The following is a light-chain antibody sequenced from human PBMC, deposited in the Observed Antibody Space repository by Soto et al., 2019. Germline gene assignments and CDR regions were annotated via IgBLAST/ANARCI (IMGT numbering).Light chain of an antibody. Sequence: DIEMTQSPSTLSASVGDRVTITCRATQSLNIWLAWYQQKPGKAPKLLIYAASTLQSGVPSRFSGSGSGTEFTLTISSLQPEDFATYYCQQLNSYPLTFGGGTKVDIK. V-gene: IGKV1-9*01. J-gene: IGKJ4*01. CDR2: AAS. CDR1: QSLNIW. CDR3: QQLNSYPLT.